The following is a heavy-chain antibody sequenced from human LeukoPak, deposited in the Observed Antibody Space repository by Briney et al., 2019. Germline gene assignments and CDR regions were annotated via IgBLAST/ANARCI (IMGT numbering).Heavy chain of an antibody. CDR1: VFYFSRYA. J-gene: IGHJ6*02. CDR3: ARDLMVRGVTYDYYGMDV. CDR2: ISYDGSNK. D-gene: IGHD3-10*01. V-gene: IGHV3-30*04. Sequence: GGSLRLSCAASVFYFSRYAMHWLRQAPGKGLEWVAVISYDGSNKYYADSVKGRFTISRDNYKNTLYLQMNSLRAEDTAVYYCARDLMVRGVTYDYYGMDVWGQGTTVTVSS.